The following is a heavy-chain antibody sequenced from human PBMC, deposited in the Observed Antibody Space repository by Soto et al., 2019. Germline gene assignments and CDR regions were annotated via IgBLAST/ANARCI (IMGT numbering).Heavy chain of an antibody. V-gene: IGHV1-18*01. CDR2: ISVNNGNT. Sequence: QVQLVQSGAEVKKPGASVKVSCKASNYTFSSYGINWVRQAPGQGLEWMGWISVNNGNTNSAQKFQGRFTMTADTSTNTASRELWNLTSDDSAVYYCARGTSYYDISGYFYSDYWGQGTLVTVSS. CDR1: NYTFSSYG. J-gene: IGHJ4*02. D-gene: IGHD3-22*01. CDR3: ARGTSYYDISGYFYSDY.